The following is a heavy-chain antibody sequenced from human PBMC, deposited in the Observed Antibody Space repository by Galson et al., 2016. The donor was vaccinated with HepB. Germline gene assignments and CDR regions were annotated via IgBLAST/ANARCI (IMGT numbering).Heavy chain of an antibody. J-gene: IGHJ4*02. CDR3: ARAGSSNWYFHF. CDR2: ISRTSTGI. D-gene: IGHD2-2*01. CDR1: GFTFSNHS. Sequence: SLRPSCAASGFTFSNHSMNWVRQAPGKGLAWVSSISRTSTGIYDADSVKGRFTISRDNVKNSLYLQMVSLRHEDTAVYYCARAGSSNWYFHFCGQGTLLIVSS. V-gene: IGHV3-48*02.